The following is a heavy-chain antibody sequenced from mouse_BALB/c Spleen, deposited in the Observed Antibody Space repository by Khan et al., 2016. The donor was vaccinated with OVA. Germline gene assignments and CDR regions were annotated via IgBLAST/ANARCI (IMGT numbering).Heavy chain of an antibody. J-gene: IGHJ3*01. V-gene: IGHV1S81*02. Sequence: QVQLQQSGAELVKPGASVRLSCKASGYTFTSYYLYWVKQRPGQGLEWIGDINPSNGGTNFNEKFKTKATLTVDRSSSTAYMQLTSLTSEDSAVYYCTGSGYGTVAYWGQGTLVTVSA. CDR2: INPSNGGT. CDR1: GYTFTSYY. D-gene: IGHD2-1*01. CDR3: TGSGYGTVAY.